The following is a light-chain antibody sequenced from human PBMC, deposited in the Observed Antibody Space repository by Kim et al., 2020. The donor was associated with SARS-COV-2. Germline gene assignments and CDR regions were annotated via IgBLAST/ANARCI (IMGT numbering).Light chain of an antibody. CDR2: DVS. CDR3: SSYTSSSTLDV. V-gene: IGLV2-14*03. Sequence: SITIACTGTNNDVGGYNYVSWYQQHPGKAPKLMIYDVSNRPSGVSNRFSGSKSGNTASLTISGLQAEDEADYYCSSYTSSSTLDVFGTGTKVTVL. CDR1: NNDVGGYNY. J-gene: IGLJ1*01.